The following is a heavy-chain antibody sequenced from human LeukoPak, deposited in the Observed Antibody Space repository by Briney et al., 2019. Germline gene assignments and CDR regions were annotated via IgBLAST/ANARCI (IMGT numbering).Heavy chain of an antibody. CDR3: AELGITMIGGV. J-gene: IGHJ6*04. Sequence: PGRSLRLSCAASGFTFDDYATHWVRQAPGKGLEWFSGISWNSGSIGYADSVKGRFTISRDNAKNSLYLQMNSLRAEDTAVYYCAELGITMIGGVWGKGTTVTISS. CDR2: ISWNSGSI. CDR1: GFTFDDYA. D-gene: IGHD3-10*02. V-gene: IGHV3-9*01.